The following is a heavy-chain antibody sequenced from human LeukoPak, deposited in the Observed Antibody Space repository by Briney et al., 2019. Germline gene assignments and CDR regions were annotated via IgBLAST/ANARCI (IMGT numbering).Heavy chain of an antibody. CDR3: ARVRYRLAETYIDY. D-gene: IGHD3-16*01. CDR1: GYIFTGYY. J-gene: IGHJ4*02. V-gene: IGHV1-2*02. Sequence: ASVKVSCKASGYIFTGYYMHWVRQAPGQGLEGMGGINPNSGDTNYAKKFQGRVTMTRDTSISTAYMELSRLRSDDTAVYYCARVRYRLAETYIDYWGQGTLVTVSS. CDR2: INPNSGDT.